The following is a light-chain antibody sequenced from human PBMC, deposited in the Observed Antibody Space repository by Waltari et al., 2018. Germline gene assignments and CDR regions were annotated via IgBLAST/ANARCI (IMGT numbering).Light chain of an antibody. CDR1: SSDVGRHNY. CDR3: SSHTITTTLVV. Sequence: QSALTQPVSVSGSPGQSITIPCTGSSSDVGRHNYVSWYQQYPGKAPKLMIYDVRNRPSGVSNRFPGSKSGNKASLTISGLQAEDEADYYCSSHTITTTLVVFGGGTKLPVL. CDR2: DVR. J-gene: IGLJ2*01. V-gene: IGLV2-14*03.